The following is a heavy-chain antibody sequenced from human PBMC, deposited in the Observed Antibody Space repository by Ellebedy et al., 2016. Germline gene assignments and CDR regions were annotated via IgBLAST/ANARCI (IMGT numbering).Heavy chain of an antibody. V-gene: IGHV1-69*04. D-gene: IGHD1-26*01. CDR3: ARAVSSEWELLHAFDI. Sequence: ASVKVSCKASGGTFSSYAISWVRQAPGQGLEWMGRIIPILGIANYAQKFQGRVTITADKSTSTAYMELSSLRSEDTAVYYCARAVSSEWELLHAFDIWGQGTMVTVSS. CDR2: IIPILGIA. CDR1: GGTFSSYA. J-gene: IGHJ3*02.